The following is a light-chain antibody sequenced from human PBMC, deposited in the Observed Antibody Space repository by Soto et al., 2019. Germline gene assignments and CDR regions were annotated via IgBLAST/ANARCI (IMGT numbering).Light chain of an antibody. CDR3: QQYYSTPGT. V-gene: IGKV4-1*01. J-gene: IGKJ2*01. CDR2: WAS. Sequence: DIVMTQSPDSLAVSLGERATINCKSSQSVLYSSNNKNYLAWYQQKPGQRPKLLIYWASTRESGVPDRFSGSGSGTDFTLTISSLQAEDVAVYYCQQYYSTPGTFGQGTKLEIK. CDR1: QSVLYSSNNKNY.